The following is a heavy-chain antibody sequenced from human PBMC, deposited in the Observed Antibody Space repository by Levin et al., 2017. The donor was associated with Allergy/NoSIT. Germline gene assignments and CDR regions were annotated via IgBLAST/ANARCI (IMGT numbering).Heavy chain of an antibody. V-gene: IGHV4-59*01. CDR3: ARVGDWNDLDY. CDR1: GVSIGDYY. D-gene: IGHD1-1*01. CDR2: IHNSGTT. J-gene: IGHJ4*02. Sequence: KSGGSLRLSCTVSGVSIGDYYWSWIRLPPGKGLEWIGYIHNSGTTNYNPSLKSRVTISMETSKNQLSLQLTSVVAADTAVYYCARVGDWNDLDYWGQGTLVTVSS.